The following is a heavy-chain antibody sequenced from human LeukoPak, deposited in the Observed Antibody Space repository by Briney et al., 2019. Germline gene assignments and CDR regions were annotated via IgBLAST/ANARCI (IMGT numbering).Heavy chain of an antibody. V-gene: IGHV3-48*01. CDR3: AREEKMEEGYYSYMDV. D-gene: IGHD5-24*01. CDR1: GFTFSTSG. CDR2: IISSSNTI. J-gene: IGHJ6*03. Sequence: GGSLRLSCAASGFTFSTSGMIWVRHAPGKGREWVSYIISSSNTIYYADSVKGRFTISRNNSKKSLYLQMNSLKAEDTAVYYCAREEKMEEGYYSYMDVWGKGTTVTVSS.